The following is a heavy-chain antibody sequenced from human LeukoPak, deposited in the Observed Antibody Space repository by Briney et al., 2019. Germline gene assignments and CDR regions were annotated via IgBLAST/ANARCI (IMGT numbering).Heavy chain of an antibody. Sequence: SETLSLTCTVSGYSISSGYYWGWIRQPPGKGLEWIGSIYHSGSTYYNPSLKSRVTISVDTSKNQFSLKLSSVTAADTAVYYCATRAPADYWGQGTLVTVSS. D-gene: IGHD3-10*01. V-gene: IGHV4-38-2*02. CDR3: ATRAPADY. CDR2: IYHSGST. J-gene: IGHJ4*02. CDR1: GYSISSGYY.